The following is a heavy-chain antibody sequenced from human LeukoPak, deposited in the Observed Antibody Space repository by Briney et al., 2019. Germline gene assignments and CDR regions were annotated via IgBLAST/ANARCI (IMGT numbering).Heavy chain of an antibody. V-gene: IGHV4-39*02. D-gene: IGHD6-19*01. CDR3: ARRSTVAGRGRFDP. CDR2: VHHSGST. J-gene: IGHJ5*02. Sequence: WETLSLTCIVSGASIRSSTYYWGWIRQSPGKGLEWIASVHHSGSTYDNPSIKSRVTISVDTSKTHFSLKLTSVSAADTAVYYCARRSTVAGRGRFDPWGEGTLVTVSS. CDR1: GASIRSSTYY.